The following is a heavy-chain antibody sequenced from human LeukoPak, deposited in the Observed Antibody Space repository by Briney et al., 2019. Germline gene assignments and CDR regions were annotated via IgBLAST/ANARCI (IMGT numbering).Heavy chain of an antibody. CDR3: ARESGGNTMAGDY. J-gene: IGHJ4*02. CDR2: ISTYTGDT. V-gene: IGHV1-18*01. D-gene: IGHD2-15*01. CDR1: GYTFTNRG. Sequence: ASVKVSCKASGYTFTNRGISWVRQAPGQGLEWMGWISTYTGDTNFAQNFQGRVTLTTDTTTSTAYMELRSLRSDDTAVYYCARESGGNTMAGDYWGQRTLVTVSS.